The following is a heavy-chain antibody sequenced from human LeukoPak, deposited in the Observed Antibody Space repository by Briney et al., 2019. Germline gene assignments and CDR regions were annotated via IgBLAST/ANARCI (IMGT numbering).Heavy chain of an antibody. D-gene: IGHD2-2*01. CDR2: VNQDGTEK. Sequence: GGSLRLSCAASGFTFNKYWMTWVRQAPGKGLEWVANVNQDGTEKYYVDSVKGRFNISRDNAKNSLYLHMNSLRAEDTAVYYCAKGTSRREGDYFDYWGQGTLVTVSS. CDR1: GFTFNKYW. CDR3: AKGTSRREGDYFDY. V-gene: IGHV3-7*03. J-gene: IGHJ4*02.